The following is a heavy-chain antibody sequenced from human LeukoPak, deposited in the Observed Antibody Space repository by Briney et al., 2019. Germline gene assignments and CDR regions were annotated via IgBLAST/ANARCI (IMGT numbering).Heavy chain of an antibody. Sequence: SETLSLTCTVSGGSISSSSYYWGWIRQPPGKGLQWIGSIYYSGSTYYNPSLKSRVTISVDTSKNQFSLKLSSVTAADTAVYYCARCRGIAVDYWGQGTLVTVSS. D-gene: IGHD6-13*01. CDR1: GGSISSSSYY. CDR3: ARCRGIAVDY. V-gene: IGHV4-39*07. CDR2: IYYSGST. J-gene: IGHJ4*02.